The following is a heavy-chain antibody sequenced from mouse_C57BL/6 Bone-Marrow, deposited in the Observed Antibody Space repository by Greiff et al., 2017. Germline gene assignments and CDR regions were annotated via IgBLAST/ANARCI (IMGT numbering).Heavy chain of an antibody. CDR3: ARGSYPLRDYYAMDY. Sequence: VQLQQSGPELVKPGASVKISCKASGYTFTDYYMNWVKQSHGKSLEWIGDINPNNGGTSYNQKFKGKATLTVDKSSSTANMELRSLTSEDSAVYYCARGSYPLRDYYAMDYWGQGTSVTVSS. CDR2: INPNNGGT. J-gene: IGHJ4*01. D-gene: IGHD6-1*01. CDR1: GYTFTDYY. V-gene: IGHV1-26*01.